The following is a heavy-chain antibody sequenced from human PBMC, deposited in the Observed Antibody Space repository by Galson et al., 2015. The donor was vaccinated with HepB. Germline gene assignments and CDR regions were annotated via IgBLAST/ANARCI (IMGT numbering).Heavy chain of an antibody. CDR1: GFTFSSYS. D-gene: IGHD6-19*01. J-gene: IGHJ2*01. Sequence: SLRLSCAASGFTFSSYSMNWVRQAPGKGLEWVSYISSSSSTIYYADSVRGRFTISRDNAKNSLYLQMNSLRAEDTAVYYCARVAVAGLRVRWYFDLWGRGTLVTVSS. CDR2: ISSSSSTI. V-gene: IGHV3-48*04. CDR3: ARVAVAGLRVRWYFDL.